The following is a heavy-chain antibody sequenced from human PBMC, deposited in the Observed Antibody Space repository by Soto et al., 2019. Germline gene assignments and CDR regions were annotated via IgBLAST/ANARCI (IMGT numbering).Heavy chain of an antibody. CDR1: GGSISSYY. D-gene: IGHD6-6*01. V-gene: IGHV4-59*01. J-gene: IGHJ6*02. CDR3: ARGRQLVSVFSQAWGMDV. Sequence: QVQLQESGPGLVKPSETLSLTRTVSGGSISSYYWSWIRQPPGKGLEWIGYIYYSGSTNYNPSLKSRVTISVDTSKNQFSLKLSSVTAADTAVYYCARGRQLVSVFSQAWGMDVWGQGTTVTVSS. CDR2: IYYSGST.